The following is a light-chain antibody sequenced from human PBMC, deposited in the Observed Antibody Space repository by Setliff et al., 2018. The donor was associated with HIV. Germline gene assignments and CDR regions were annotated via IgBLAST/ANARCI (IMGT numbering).Light chain of an antibody. CDR2: DVS. CDR3: NSYTSTTTVI. J-gene: IGLJ2*01. V-gene: IGLV2-14*03. CDR1: SSDVGAWNF. Sequence: QSALAQPASVSGSPGQSITISCTGSSSDVGAWNFVSWYQQHPGKAPKLIIYDVSHRPSGVSSRFSGSRSGNTASLTISGLQAEDEADYYCNSYTSTTTVIFGGGTKVNVL.